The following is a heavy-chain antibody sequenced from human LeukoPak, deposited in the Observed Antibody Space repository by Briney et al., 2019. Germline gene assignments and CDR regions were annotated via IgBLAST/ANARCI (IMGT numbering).Heavy chain of an antibody. CDR2: INHSGST. J-gene: IGHJ4*02. CDR3: ARSGPTDYYGSGSYYDY. D-gene: IGHD3-10*01. V-gene: IGHV4-34*01. CDR1: GGSFSGYY. Sequence: SETLSLTCAVYGGSFSGYYWSWIRQPPGKGLEWIGEINHSGSTNYNPSLKSRVTISGDTSKNQFSLKLSSVTAADTAVYYCARSGPTDYYGSGSYYDYWGQGTLVTVSS.